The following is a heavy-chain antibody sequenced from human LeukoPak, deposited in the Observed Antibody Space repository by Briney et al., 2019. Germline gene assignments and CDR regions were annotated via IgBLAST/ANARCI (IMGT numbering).Heavy chain of an antibody. CDR2: IYYSGST. V-gene: IGHV4-59*01. CDR3: ARASAARHFDY. CDR1: DDSISRDF. J-gene: IGHJ4*02. Sequence: SETLSLTCTASDDSISRDFWTWIRQPPGKGLEWIGYIYYSGSTNYNPSLKSRVTISVDTSKNQFSLKLSSVTAADTAVYYCARASAARHFDYWGQGTLVTVSS. D-gene: IGHD6-6*01.